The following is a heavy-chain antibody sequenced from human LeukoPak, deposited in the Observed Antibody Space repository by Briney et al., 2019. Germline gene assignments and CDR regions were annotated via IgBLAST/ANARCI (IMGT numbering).Heavy chain of an antibody. Sequence: GGSLRLSCAASGFTFSSYWMSWVRRAPGKGLEWVANIKQDGSDKYYVDSVKGRFTISRDNAKNSLYLQMNSLRAEDTAVYYCAKEKTTGTYYVDYWGQGTLVTVS. CDR2: IKQDGSDK. V-gene: IGHV3-7*01. D-gene: IGHD1-7*01. J-gene: IGHJ4*02. CDR1: GFTFSSYW. CDR3: AKEKTTGTYYVDY.